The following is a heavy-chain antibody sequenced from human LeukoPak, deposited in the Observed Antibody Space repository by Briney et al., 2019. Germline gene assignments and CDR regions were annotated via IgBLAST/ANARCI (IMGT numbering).Heavy chain of an antibody. CDR3: ARDWTGWSFDP. CDR1: GFTFSSYE. CDR2: IRYDGSNK. V-gene: IGHV3-30*02. Sequence: GGSLRLSCAASGFTFSSYEMNWVRQAPGKGLEWVAFIRYDGSNKYYADSVKGRFTISRDNAKNSLYLQMNSLRAEDTAVYYCARDWTGWSFDPWGQGTLVTVSS. D-gene: IGHD3/OR15-3a*01. J-gene: IGHJ5*02.